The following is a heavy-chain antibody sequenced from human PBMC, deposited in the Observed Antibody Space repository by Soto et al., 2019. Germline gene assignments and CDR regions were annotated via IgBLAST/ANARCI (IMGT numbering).Heavy chain of an antibody. CDR1: GVSISSYY. CDR2: IYYTGST. Sequence: SETVSLTCTVSGVSISSYYWRWIRQPPGKGLEYIGYIYYTGSTKYNPSLKSRVTISVDTSKNQFSLTLTSMTAADTAVYYCARGGVGVPAAWFDPWGHRSLVTDSS. V-gene: IGHV4-59*01. CDR3: ARGGVGVPAAWFDP. D-gene: IGHD2-2*01. J-gene: IGHJ5*02.